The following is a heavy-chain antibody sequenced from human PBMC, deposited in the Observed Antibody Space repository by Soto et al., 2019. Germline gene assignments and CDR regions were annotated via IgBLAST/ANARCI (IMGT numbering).Heavy chain of an antibody. Sequence: EVQLVESGGGLAQPGGSVRLSCAASGFTFSSYEMNWVRQAPGKTLEWVSYISSGGDSSYYADSVKGRFTISRDNAKNSLSLQVNSLRVEDTAVYYCARVYCSTTSCHVQAFDSWGQGTLVTVSS. CDR3: ARVYCSTTSCHVQAFDS. CDR2: ISSGGDSS. D-gene: IGHD2-2*01. CDR1: GFTFSSYE. V-gene: IGHV3-48*03. J-gene: IGHJ4*02.